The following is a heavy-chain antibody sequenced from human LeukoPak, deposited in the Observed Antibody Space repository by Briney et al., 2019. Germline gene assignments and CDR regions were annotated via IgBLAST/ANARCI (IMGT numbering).Heavy chain of an antibody. D-gene: IGHD3-10*01. Sequence: SETLPLTCTVSGGSISSGDYSWSWIRQPPGKGLEWIGSIYYSGSTYYNPSLKSRVIISVDTSKNQFSLKVTSVTAADTAVYYCARVSTQPGSSSYYFDYWGQGTLVTVSS. J-gene: IGHJ4*02. CDR2: IYYSGST. V-gene: IGHV4-30-4*01. CDR1: GGSISSGDYS. CDR3: ARVSTQPGSSSYYFDY.